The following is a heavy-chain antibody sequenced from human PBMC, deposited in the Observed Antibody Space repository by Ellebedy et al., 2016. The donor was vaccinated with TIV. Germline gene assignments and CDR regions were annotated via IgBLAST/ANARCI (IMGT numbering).Heavy chain of an antibody. D-gene: IGHD6-19*01. Sequence: ASVKVSXKASGYTFTDYYMHWVRQAPGQGLEWMGWINPNNGGTNYAQTLQGRVTMTTDTSTSTAYMEVNSLRSEDTAVYFCALIAVSGMNYLDFWGQGTLVTVSS. CDR1: GYTFTDYY. V-gene: IGHV1-2*02. CDR3: ALIAVSGMNYLDF. J-gene: IGHJ4*02. CDR2: INPNNGGT.